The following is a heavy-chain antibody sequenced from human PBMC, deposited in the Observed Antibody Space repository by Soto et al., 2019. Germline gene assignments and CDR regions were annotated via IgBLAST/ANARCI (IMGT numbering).Heavy chain of an antibody. V-gene: IGHV3-23*01. Sequence: EVQLLESGGGLVQPGGSLRLSCAASGFTFSSYAMTWVRQAPGKGLVWVSAISGSGGSTYYAESVKGRFTISRDNSKNTLYLQMNSLRAEDTAVYYCAKDSIVATYGHYYYGMDVWGQGTTVTVSS. D-gene: IGHD5-12*01. CDR3: AKDSIVATYGHYYYGMDV. CDR2: ISGSGGST. CDR1: GFTFSSYA. J-gene: IGHJ6*02.